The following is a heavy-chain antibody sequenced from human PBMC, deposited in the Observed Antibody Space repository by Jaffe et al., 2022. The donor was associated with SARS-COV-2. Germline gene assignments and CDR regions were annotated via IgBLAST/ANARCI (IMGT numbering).Heavy chain of an antibody. CDR2: ISWNSGSI. Sequence: EVQLVESGGGLVQPGRSLRLSCAASGFTFDDYAMHWVRQAPGKGLEWVSGISWNSGSIGYADSVKGRFTISRDNAKNSLYLQMNSLRAEDTALYYCAKLSRSGSYYNAFDYWGQGTLVTVSS. V-gene: IGHV3-9*01. D-gene: IGHD3-10*01. CDR3: AKLSRSGSYYNAFDY. CDR1: GFTFDDYA. J-gene: IGHJ4*02.